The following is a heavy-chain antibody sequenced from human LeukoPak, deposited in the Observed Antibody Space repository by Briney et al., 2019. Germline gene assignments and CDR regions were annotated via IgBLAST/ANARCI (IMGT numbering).Heavy chain of an antibody. J-gene: IGHJ6*03. D-gene: IGHD3-22*01. CDR3: ARDRRYYDSSGYYPYYYYYMDV. Sequence: GASVKVSCKASGYTFTAYYIHWVRQAPGQGLEWMGWINPNSGGTDYAQKFQGRVTMTRDTSISTAYMELSRLRSDDTAVYYCARDRRYYDSSGYYPYYYYYMDVWGKGTTVTISS. CDR2: INPNSGGT. V-gene: IGHV1-2*02. CDR1: GYTFTAYY.